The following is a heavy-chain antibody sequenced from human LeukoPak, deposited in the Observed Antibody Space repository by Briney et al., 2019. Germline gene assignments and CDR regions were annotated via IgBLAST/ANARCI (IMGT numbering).Heavy chain of an antibody. CDR1: GYTFTNYY. CDR3: ASLYDIVGTTVDY. CDR2: IDPNTGGT. Sequence: ASVKVSCKTSGYTFTNYYIHWVRQALGQGLEWMGRIDPNTGGTKSAKNFQGRVTMTRDTSISTAYMALSGLRSDDTAVYYCASLYDIVGTTVDYWGQGTLVTVSS. V-gene: IGHV1-2*06. D-gene: IGHD1-26*01. J-gene: IGHJ4*02.